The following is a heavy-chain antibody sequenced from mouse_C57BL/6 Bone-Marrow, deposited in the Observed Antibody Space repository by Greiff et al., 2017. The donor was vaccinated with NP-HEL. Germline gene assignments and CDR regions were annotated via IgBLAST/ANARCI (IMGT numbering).Heavy chain of an antibody. Sequence: EVQLQQSGGDLVKPGGSLKLSCAASGFTFSSYGMSWVRQTPDKRLEWVATISSGGSYTYYPDSVKGRFTISRDNAKNTLYLQMSSLKSEDTAMYYCARELYYYAMDYWGQGTSVTVSS. D-gene: IGHD1-1*02. CDR2: ISSGGSYT. CDR3: ARELYYYAMDY. J-gene: IGHJ4*01. CDR1: GFTFSSYG. V-gene: IGHV5-6*01.